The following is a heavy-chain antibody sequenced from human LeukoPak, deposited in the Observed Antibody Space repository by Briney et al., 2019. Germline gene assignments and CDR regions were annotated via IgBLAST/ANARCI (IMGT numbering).Heavy chain of an antibody. J-gene: IGHJ4*02. CDR1: GFTFSSYV. V-gene: IGHV3-7*04. CDR2: IKQDGSEK. CDR3: AKDEA. Sequence: PGGSLRLSCSASGFTFSSYVMHWVRQAPGKGLEWVANIKQDGSEKYYVDSVKGRFTISRDNAKNSLYLQMDSLRAEDTAVYYCAKDEAWGQGTLVTVSS.